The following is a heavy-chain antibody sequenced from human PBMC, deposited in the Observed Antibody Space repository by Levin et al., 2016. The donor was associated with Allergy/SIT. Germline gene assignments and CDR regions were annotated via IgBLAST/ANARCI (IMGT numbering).Heavy chain of an antibody. V-gene: IGHV3-33*08. D-gene: IGHD2-2*01. CDR1: GFTFSSSV. Sequence: GESLKISCAASGFTFSSSVMNWVRQAPGKGLEWVAVIWYDGSQKYYADSVKGRFTVSRDNAKKSLDLQMNSLRAEDTAVYYCARLGYCSTSTCLRAFDIWGQGTLVTVSS. CDR2: IWYDGSQK. J-gene: IGHJ3*02. CDR3: ARLGYCSTSTCLRAFDI.